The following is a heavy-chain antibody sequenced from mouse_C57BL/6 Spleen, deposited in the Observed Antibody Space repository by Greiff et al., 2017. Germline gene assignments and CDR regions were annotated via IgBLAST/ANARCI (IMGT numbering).Heavy chain of an antibody. Sequence: LQQPGAELVKPGASVKLSCKASGYTFTSYWMQWVKQRPGQGLEWIGEIDPSDSYTNYNQKFKGKATLTVDTSSSTAYMQLSSLTSEDSAVYYCARWTGTWFAYWGQGTLVTVSA. CDR2: IDPSDSYT. V-gene: IGHV1-50*01. CDR1: GYTFTSYW. D-gene: IGHD4-1*01. J-gene: IGHJ3*01. CDR3: ARWTGTWFAY.